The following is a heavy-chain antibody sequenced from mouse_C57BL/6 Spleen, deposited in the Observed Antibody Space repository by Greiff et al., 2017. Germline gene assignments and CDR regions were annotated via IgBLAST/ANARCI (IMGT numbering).Heavy chain of an antibody. D-gene: IGHD2-3*01. CDR3: ARWRGTIYDGYYGYAMDY. CDR2: IDPSDSET. V-gene: IGHV1-52*01. Sequence: VQLQQPGAELVRPGSSVKLSCKASGYTFTSYWMHWVKQRPIQGLEWIGNIDPSDSETHYNQKFKDKATLTVDKSSSTAYMQLSSLTSEDSAVYYCARWRGTIYDGYYGYAMDYWGQGTSVTVSS. J-gene: IGHJ4*01. CDR1: GYTFTSYW.